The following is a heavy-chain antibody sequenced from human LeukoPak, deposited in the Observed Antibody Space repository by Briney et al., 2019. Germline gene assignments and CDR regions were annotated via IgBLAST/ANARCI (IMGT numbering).Heavy chain of an antibody. CDR1: GFTFSGSA. CDR3: ARDLIVGDTGDVFDI. J-gene: IGHJ3*02. CDR2: IRSKANSYAT. V-gene: IGHV3-73*01. Sequence: GGSLRLSCAASGFTFSGSAIHWVRQASGKGLEWVGRIRSKANSYATSSAASVKGRFTISRDDSKNTAYLQMNSLRAEDTAVYYCARDLIVGDTGDVFDIWGQGSMVTVSS. D-gene: IGHD1-26*01.